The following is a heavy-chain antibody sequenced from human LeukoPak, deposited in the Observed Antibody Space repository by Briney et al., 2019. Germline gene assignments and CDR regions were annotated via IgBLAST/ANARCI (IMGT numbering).Heavy chain of an antibody. J-gene: IGHJ4*02. Sequence: SETLSLTCAVYGGSFSGYCWSWIRQPPGKGLEWIGEINHSGSTNYNPSLKSRVTVSLDTSKNQFSLKLSSVTAADTAVYYCARAPGAALDWGQGTLVTVSS. V-gene: IGHV4-34*01. CDR3: ARAPGAALD. D-gene: IGHD2-15*01. CDR1: GGSFSGYC. CDR2: INHSGST.